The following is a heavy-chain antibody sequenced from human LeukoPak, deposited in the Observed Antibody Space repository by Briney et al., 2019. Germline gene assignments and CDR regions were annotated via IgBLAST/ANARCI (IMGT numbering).Heavy chain of an antibody. J-gene: IGHJ5*02. Sequence: GGSLRLSCAASGFTFSSYAMHWVRQAPGKGLEWVAVISYDGSNKYYADSVKGRFTISRDNSKNTLYLQMNSLRAEDTAVYYCAREGVMGALTNWIDPCGQGTLVTVSS. CDR1: GFTFSSYA. D-gene: IGHD1-26*01. CDR2: ISYDGSNK. CDR3: AREGVMGALTNWIDP. V-gene: IGHV3-30-3*01.